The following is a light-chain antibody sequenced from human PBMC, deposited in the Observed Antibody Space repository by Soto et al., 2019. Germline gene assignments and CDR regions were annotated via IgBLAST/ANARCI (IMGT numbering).Light chain of an antibody. CDR1: SSDVGGYNY. J-gene: IGLJ2*01. CDR3: SSYAGNNVLV. V-gene: IGLV2-8*01. CDR2: EVN. Sequence: QSALTQPPSASGSPGQSVTFPCTGTSSDVGGYNYVSWYQQHPGKAPRLMIYEVNKRPSGVPYRFSCSKSGNTASLTVSGLQADDEAVYYCSSYAGNNVLVFGGGTKLTVL.